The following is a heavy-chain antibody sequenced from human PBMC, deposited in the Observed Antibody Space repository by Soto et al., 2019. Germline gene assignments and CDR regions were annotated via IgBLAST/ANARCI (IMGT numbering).Heavy chain of an antibody. CDR3: ARQRFLEHLLRGWFDP. V-gene: IGHV4-39*01. Sequence: QVELQESGPGLVKPSETLSLTCTVSGGFISSSGYYWGWIRQPPGKGLEWIGSIYYSGNTYYNPSLKSRVAISVDTSKNQFSLQLSSVTAADTAVYYCARQRFLEHLLRGWFDPWGQGALITVSS. CDR1: GGFISSSGYY. CDR2: IYYSGNT. J-gene: IGHJ5*02. D-gene: IGHD3-3*01.